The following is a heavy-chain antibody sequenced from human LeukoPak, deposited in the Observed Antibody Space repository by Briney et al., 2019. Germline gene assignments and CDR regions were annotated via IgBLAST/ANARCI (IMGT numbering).Heavy chain of an antibody. CDR3: ARWRGSSSGKYFDY. J-gene: IGHJ4*02. Sequence: SETLSLTCTVSGGSITSYHWSWIRQPPGKGLEWTGYIYYSGSTNCNPSLKSRVTISVDTSKNQFSLKLSSVTAADTAVYYCARWRGSSSGKYFDYWGQGTLVTVSS. CDR2: IYYSGST. D-gene: IGHD6-6*01. V-gene: IGHV4-59*01. CDR1: GGSITSYH.